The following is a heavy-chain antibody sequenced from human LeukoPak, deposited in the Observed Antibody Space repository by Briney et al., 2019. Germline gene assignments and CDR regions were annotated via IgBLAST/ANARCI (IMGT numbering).Heavy chain of an antibody. CDR1: GFTFSSYW. Sequence: GGSLRLSCAASGFTFSSYWMSWVRQAPGKGLEWVANIKQDGSETYYVDSVKGRFTISRDNAKNSLYLQMNSLRAEDTAVYYCARDPSEYYYDSSGQRGSFDYWGQGTLVTVSS. CDR3: ARDPSEYYYDSSGQRGSFDY. D-gene: IGHD3-22*01. J-gene: IGHJ4*02. CDR2: IKQDGSET. V-gene: IGHV3-7*05.